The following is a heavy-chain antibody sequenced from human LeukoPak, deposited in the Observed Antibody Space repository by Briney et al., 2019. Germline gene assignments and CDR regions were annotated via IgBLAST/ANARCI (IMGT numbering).Heavy chain of an antibody. CDR1: GDSITSGGYS. Sequence: SETLSLTCVVSGDSITSGGYSWSWIRQPPGKGLEGVGYIYDSGIAFYNPSLNSRFTMSVDTSKNHFFLNLKSVTAADTAVYYCARRGGDMPARGFMDVWGKGTTVTVSS. D-gene: IGHD3-16*01. CDR2: IYDSGIA. V-gene: IGHV4-30-4*07. J-gene: IGHJ6*03. CDR3: ARRGGDMPARGFMDV.